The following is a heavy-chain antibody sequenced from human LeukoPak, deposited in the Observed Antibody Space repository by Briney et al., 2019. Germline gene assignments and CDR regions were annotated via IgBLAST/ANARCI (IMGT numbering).Heavy chain of an antibody. J-gene: IGHJ5*02. CDR2: IYYSGST. CDR1: GGSISSYY. Sequence: PSETLSLTCTVSGGSISSYYWSWIRQPPGKGLEWIGYIYYSGSTNYNPSLKSRVTISVDTSKNQFSLKLSSVTAADTAVYYCARERPVWFGESNWFDPWGQGTLVTVSS. CDR3: ARERPVWFGESNWFDP. D-gene: IGHD3-10*01. V-gene: IGHV4-59*01.